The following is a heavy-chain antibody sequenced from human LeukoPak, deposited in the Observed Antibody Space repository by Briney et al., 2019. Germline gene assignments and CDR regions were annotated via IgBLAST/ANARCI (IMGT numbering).Heavy chain of an antibody. CDR3: ARDFGRYYDILTGPHH. CDR2: ISSSSSYI. D-gene: IGHD3-9*01. CDR1: GFTFSSYS. Sequence: GGSLRLSCAASGFTFSSYSMNWVRQAPGKRLEWVSSISSSSSYIYYADSVKGRFTISRDNAKNSLYLQMNSLRAEDTAVYYCARDFGRYYDILTGPHHWGQGTLVTVSS. J-gene: IGHJ5*02. V-gene: IGHV3-21*01.